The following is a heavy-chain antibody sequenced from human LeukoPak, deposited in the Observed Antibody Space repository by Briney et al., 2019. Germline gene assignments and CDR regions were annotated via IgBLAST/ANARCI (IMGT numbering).Heavy chain of an antibody. D-gene: IGHD4-23*01. Sequence: SETLSLTCTVSGGSISSGDHYWSWIRQPPGKGLECIGFIYYSGNTYYTPSLKSRVTISIDTSKNQFSLKLSSVTSADTAVYYCATRPTPPYYYYYMDVWGKGTTVTVSS. V-gene: IGHV4-30-4*08. CDR2: IYYSGNT. CDR3: ATRPTPPYYYYYMDV. CDR1: GGSISSGDHY. J-gene: IGHJ6*03.